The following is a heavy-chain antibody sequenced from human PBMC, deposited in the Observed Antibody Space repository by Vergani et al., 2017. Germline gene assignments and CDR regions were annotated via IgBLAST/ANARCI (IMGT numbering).Heavy chain of an antibody. D-gene: IGHD7-27*01. J-gene: IGHJ3*02. CDR2: IYYSGST. Sequence: QLQLQESGPGLVKPSATLSLTCTVSGCSISSSSYYWGWIRQPPGKGLEWIGSIYYSGSTYYNPSLKSRVTISVATSKNQFSLKLSSVTAADTAVYYCASTAANWGKDYAFDIWGQGTMVTVSS. CDR3: ASTAANWGKDYAFDI. V-gene: IGHV4-39*07. CDR1: GCSISSSSYY.